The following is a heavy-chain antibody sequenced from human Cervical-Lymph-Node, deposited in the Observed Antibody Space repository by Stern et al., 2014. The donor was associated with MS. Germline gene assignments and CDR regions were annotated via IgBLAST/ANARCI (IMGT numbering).Heavy chain of an antibody. D-gene: IGHD6-13*01. CDR1: GGTFSDYA. CDR2: IVPILETP. CDR3: ARSRRLASAGTLDY. Sequence: MQLVESGAEVRKPGSSVRVSCKASGGTFSDYALNWVRQAPGQGLEWMGGIVPILETPNYAQKFQGRVTIIADTSTSTSHMELSSLKSEDTAVYYCARSRRLASAGTLDYWGQGTLVTVSS. J-gene: IGHJ4*02. V-gene: IGHV1-69*06.